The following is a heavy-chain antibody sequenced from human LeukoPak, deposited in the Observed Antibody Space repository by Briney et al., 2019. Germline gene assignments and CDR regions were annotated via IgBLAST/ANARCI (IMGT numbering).Heavy chain of an antibody. J-gene: IGHJ2*01. V-gene: IGHV4-59*11. CDR1: GGSISTHY. Sequence: SETLSLTCTVSGGSISTHYWSWIRQPPGKGLEWIGYIYYSGSTTYSPSLKSRVTISVDTSQNQFSLRLTSVTAADTAVYYCARVGYYYDNGGWYFDLWGRGTLVTVSS. CDR2: IYYSGST. D-gene: IGHD3-22*01. CDR3: ARVGYYYDNGGWYFDL.